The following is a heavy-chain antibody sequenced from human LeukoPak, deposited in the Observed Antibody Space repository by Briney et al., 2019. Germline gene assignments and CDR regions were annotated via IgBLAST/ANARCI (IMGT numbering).Heavy chain of an antibody. CDR3: ARDITMVRGVTPNLYYYYGMDV. D-gene: IGHD3-10*01. CDR1: GFTFSSYA. V-gene: IGHV3-30*04. Sequence: GGSLRLSCAASGFTFSSYAMHWVRQAPGKGLEWVAVISYDGSNKYYADSVKGRFTISRDNSKNTLYLQMNSLRAEDTAVYYCARDITMVRGVTPNLYYYYGMDVWGQGTTVTVSS. J-gene: IGHJ6*02. CDR2: ISYDGSNK.